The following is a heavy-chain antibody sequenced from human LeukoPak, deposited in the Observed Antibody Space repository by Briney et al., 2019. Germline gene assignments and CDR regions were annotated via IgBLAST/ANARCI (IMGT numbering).Heavy chain of an antibody. CDR3: ARQPGSDA. J-gene: IGHJ5*02. CDR1: GYIFNSYW. CDR2: IFPGDSDT. Sequence: GESLKISCKASGYIFNSYWIAWVRQMPGKGLEWMGIIFPGDSDTRYSPSFQGQVTISADKAISTAYLQWGSLRATDTAMYYCARQPGSDAWGQGTLVTVSP. D-gene: IGHD1-14*01. V-gene: IGHV5-51*01.